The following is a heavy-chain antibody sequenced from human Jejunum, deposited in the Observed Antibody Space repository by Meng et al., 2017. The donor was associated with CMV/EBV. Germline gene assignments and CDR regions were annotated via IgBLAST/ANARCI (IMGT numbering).Heavy chain of an antibody. CDR3: ARVAGWHFDY. V-gene: IGHV1-3*01. Sequence: SFNASGYTFPNYAIHCVRQAPGQRLECMGWMDAGNGNTKYSQKFQGRVTITRDTSATTAHLELSSLRSEDTAVYYCARVAGWHFDYWGQGTLVTVSS. D-gene: IGHD5-24*01. CDR2: MDAGNGNT. J-gene: IGHJ4*02. CDR1: GYTFPNYA.